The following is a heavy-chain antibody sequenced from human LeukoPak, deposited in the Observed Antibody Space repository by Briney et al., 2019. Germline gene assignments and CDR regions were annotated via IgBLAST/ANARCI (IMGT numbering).Heavy chain of an antibody. Sequence: GGSLRLSRAASGFTFSSYAMMWVRQAPGKGLDWVSTISVSGGSPNYADSVKGRSTISRGNSKNTLFLQMNSLRAEDTALYYCAKGLREYDFWSGYATWGQGTLVTVSS. CDR3: AKGLREYDFWSGYAT. CDR1: GFTFSSYA. V-gene: IGHV3-23*01. CDR2: ISVSGGSP. D-gene: IGHD3-3*01. J-gene: IGHJ5*02.